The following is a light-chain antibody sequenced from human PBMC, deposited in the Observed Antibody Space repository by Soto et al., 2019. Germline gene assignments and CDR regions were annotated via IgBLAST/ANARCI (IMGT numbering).Light chain of an antibody. J-gene: IGKJ1*01. V-gene: IGKV4-1*01. Sequence: FPYNLAGGVGGGATIRWVCISRRRHSSDNKNYLAWYQQKPGQPPKLLIYWASTRESGVPDRFSGIGSGTDFSLTITILQAEDVAVHFRQMYLGLPRTFGHGTKVDIK. CDR1: SRRRHSSDNKNY. CDR3: QMYLGLPRT. CDR2: WAS.